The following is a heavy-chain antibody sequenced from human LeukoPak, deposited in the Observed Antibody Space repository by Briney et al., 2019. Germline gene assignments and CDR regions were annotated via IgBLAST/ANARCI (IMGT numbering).Heavy chain of an antibody. CDR1: GFTFDDYG. CDR3: ARGRYGSGSTILSLIFDP. Sequence: GGSLRLSCAASGFTFDDYGMSWVRQAPGKGLEWVSGINWNGGSTGYADSVKGRFTISRDNAKNSLYLQMNSLRAEDTALYYCARGRYGSGSTILSLIFDPWGQGTLVTVSS. CDR2: INWNGGST. D-gene: IGHD3-10*01. V-gene: IGHV3-20*04. J-gene: IGHJ5*02.